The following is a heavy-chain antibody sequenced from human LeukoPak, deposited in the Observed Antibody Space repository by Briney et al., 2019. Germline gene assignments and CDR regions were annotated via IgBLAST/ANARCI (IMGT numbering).Heavy chain of an antibody. CDR2: FDPEDGET. D-gene: IGHD6-13*01. CDR1: GYTLTELS. CDR3: ARSGYSSSWLQYYFDY. V-gene: IGHV1-24*01. J-gene: IGHJ4*02. Sequence: ASVKVSCKVSGYTLTELSMHWVRQAPGKGLEWMGGFDPEDGETIYAQKFQGRVTMTEDTSTDTAYMELSSLRSEDTAVYYCARSGYSSSWLQYYFDYWGQGTLVTVSS.